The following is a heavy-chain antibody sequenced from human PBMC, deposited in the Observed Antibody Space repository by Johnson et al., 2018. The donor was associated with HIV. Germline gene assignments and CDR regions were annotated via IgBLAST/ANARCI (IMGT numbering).Heavy chain of an antibody. Sequence: QVQLVESGGGVVQPGRSLRLSCAASGFTFSSYAMHWVRQAPGKGLEWVAVISYDGSNKYYADAVKGRFTIFRDKSKNTLYLQMTSLRAEDTAVYYCAKDRVLGNQDDAFDMWGQGTMVTVSS. CDR2: ISYDGSNK. CDR3: AKDRVLGNQDDAFDM. J-gene: IGHJ3*02. D-gene: IGHD7-27*01. V-gene: IGHV3-30*14. CDR1: GFTFSSYA.